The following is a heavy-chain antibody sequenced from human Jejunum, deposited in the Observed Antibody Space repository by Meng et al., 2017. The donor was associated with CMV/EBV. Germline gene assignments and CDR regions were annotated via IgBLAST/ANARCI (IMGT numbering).Heavy chain of an antibody. CDR2: IRSKIYGGKT. J-gene: IGHJ4*02. V-gene: IGHV3-49*04. CDR1: DYA. CDR3: TRDRKDIVVLPAAKKYDY. D-gene: IGHD2-2*01. Sequence: DYAMSWVSQAPGKGLEWVGFIRSKIYGGKTEYAASVKGRFTISRDESESIAYLQMNSLKTEDTGVYYCTRDRKDIVVLPAAKKYDYWGQGTLVTVSS.